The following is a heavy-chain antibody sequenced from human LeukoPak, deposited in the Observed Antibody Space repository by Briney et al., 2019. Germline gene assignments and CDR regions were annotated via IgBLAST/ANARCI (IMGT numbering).Heavy chain of an antibody. V-gene: IGHV4-59*01. CDR2: IYYSGST. CDR1: GGSISSYY. CDR3: ARDFFHSGYYYAGVDNWFDP. D-gene: IGHD3-22*01. J-gene: IGHJ5*02. Sequence: PSETLSLTCTVAGGSISSYYWSWIRQPPGKGLEWIGYIYYSGSTNYNPSLKSRVTISVDTSKNQFSLKLSSVTAADTAVYYCARDFFHSGYYYAGVDNWFDPWGQGTLVTVSS.